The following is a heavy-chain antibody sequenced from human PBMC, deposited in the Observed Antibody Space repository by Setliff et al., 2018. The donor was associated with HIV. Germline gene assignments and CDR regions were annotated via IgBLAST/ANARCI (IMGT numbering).Heavy chain of an antibody. CDR2: IYHSGST. Sequence: PSETLSLTCAVSGGSISSNWWSWVRQSPGKGLEWIGEIYHSGSTHYNPSLQSRVTISVDKSKSQFSLKLNSVNAADTAVYYCARAGSYGWDYWGQGTLVTVSS. J-gene: IGHJ4*02. CDR1: GGSISSNW. D-gene: IGHD5-18*01. CDR3: ARAGSYGWDY. V-gene: IGHV4-4*02.